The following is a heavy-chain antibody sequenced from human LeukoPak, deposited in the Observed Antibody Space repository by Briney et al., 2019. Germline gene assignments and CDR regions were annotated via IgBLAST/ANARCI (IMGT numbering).Heavy chain of an antibody. CDR2: INPSGGST. D-gene: IGHD1-26*01. Sequence: ASVKVSCKASGYTFTSYNMHWVRQAPGQGLEWMGIINPSGGSTSYAQKFQGRVTMTRDTSTSTVYMELSSLRSEDTAVYYCARRDVGGVGATAYCYYGMDVWGQGTTVTVSS. CDR3: ARRDVGGVGATAYCYYGMDV. J-gene: IGHJ6*02. V-gene: IGHV1-46*01. CDR1: GYTFTSYN.